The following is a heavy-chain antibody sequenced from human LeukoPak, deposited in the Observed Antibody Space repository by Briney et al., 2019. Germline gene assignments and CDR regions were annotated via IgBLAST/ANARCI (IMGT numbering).Heavy chain of an antibody. J-gene: IGHJ4*02. CDR2: VSSNGRST. V-gene: IGHV3-64*04. D-gene: IGHD3-22*01. CDR3: ASTYYFDSSGFYPFDY. CDR1: GFSFSSNA. Sequence: GGSLRLSCSASGFSFSSNAMHWVRQAPGKGVEYVSGVSSNGRSTNYADSVKGRFTISRDNSKNTLYLEMSSLRAEDTAVYYCASTYYFDSSGFYPFDYWGQGTLVTVSS.